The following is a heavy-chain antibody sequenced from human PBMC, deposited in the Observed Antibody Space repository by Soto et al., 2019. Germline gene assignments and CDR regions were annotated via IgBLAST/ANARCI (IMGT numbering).Heavy chain of an antibody. J-gene: IGHJ6*02. CDR1: GYTFTNYD. D-gene: IGHD2-2*01. V-gene: IGHV1-8*01. CDR2: MNSHSGNR. CDR3: ARGQPGYCISSSCYFPYGLDV. Sequence: QVQLVQSGAEVKKPGASVTVSCKASGYTFTNYDINWVRQATGQGLEWMGWMNSHSGNRGYAQKFQGRVTMTRNTSITTAYMELSSLRSEDTAVYYCARGQPGYCISSSCYFPYGLDVWGQGTTVTVSS.